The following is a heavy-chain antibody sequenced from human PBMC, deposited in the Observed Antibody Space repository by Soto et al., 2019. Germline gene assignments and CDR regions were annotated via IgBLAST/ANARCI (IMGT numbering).Heavy chain of an antibody. D-gene: IGHD3-9*01. J-gene: IGHJ4*02. CDR2: IFSNDEK. Sequence: SGPTLVNPTETLTLTCTVSGFSLSNARMGVSWIRQPPGKALEWLAHIFSNDEKSYSTSLKSRLTISKDTSKSQVVLTMTNMDPVDTSTYFCALRYYDILTGYYRVFDYRGQGALVTVSS. CDR3: ALRYYDILTGYYRVFDY. V-gene: IGHV2-26*01. CDR1: GFSLSNARMG.